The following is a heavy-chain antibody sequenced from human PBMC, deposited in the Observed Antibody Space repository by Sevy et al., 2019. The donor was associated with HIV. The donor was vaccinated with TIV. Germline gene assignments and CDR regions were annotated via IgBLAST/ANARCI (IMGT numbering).Heavy chain of an antibody. V-gene: IGHV3-7*01. CDR1: GFTFSDSW. D-gene: IGHD3-3*01. Sequence: GGSLRLSCAASGFTFSDSWMHWVRQAPGKGLEWVANINQDGNEKYYVDSVKGRFTISRDNAKNSLYLQINSLRDDDTAVYYCATFSVGYWGQGTLVTVSS. CDR3: ATFSVGY. J-gene: IGHJ4*02. CDR2: INQDGNEK.